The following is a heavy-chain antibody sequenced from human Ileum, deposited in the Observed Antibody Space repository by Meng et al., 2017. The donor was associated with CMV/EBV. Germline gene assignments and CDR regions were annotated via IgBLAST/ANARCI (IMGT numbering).Heavy chain of an antibody. V-gene: IGHV4-4*02. CDR1: GVSISTDNW. CDR3: ARDSSGHDWGSY. J-gene: IGHJ4*01. Sequence: CPVSGVSISTDNWWTSVRQPPGKGLEWIGEIYHTGRTNSNPSLNSRLIISVDKSKNEVSLKLISATAADTAIYYCARDSSGHDWGSYWGHGALVTVSS. CDR2: IYHTGRT. D-gene: IGHD5-12*01.